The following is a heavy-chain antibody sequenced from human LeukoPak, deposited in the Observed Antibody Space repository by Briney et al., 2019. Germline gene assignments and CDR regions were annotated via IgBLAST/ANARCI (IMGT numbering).Heavy chain of an antibody. CDR1: GYTFTGYY. CDR3: ARGRGSSSYDAFDI. J-gene: IGHJ3*02. V-gene: IGHV1-2*02. CDR2: INPNSGGT. D-gene: IGHD2-2*01. Sequence: ASVKVSCKASGYTFTGYYMHWVRQAPGQGLEWMGWINPNSGGTNYAQKFQGRVTMTRDTSISTAYMEVSRLRSDDTAVFYCARGRGSSSYDAFDIWGQGTMVTVSS.